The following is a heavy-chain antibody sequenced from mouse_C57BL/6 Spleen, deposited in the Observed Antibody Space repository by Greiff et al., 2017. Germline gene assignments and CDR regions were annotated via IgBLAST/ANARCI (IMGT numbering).Heavy chain of an antibody. CDR2: IYPGDGDT. CDR1: GYAFSSYW. CDR3: AKRITRVVDWDFDV. J-gene: IGHJ1*03. D-gene: IGHD1-1*01. Sequence: VQLQQSGAELVKPGASVKISCKASGYAFSSYWMNWVKQRPGKGLEWIGQIYPGDGDTNYNGKFTGKATLTAAKSSCTAYRQHSSLTSEDAAVYVCAKRITRVVDWDFDVWGTGTMVTVSA. V-gene: IGHV1-80*01.